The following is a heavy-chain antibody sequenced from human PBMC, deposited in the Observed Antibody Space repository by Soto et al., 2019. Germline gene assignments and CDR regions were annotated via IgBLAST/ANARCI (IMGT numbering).Heavy chain of an antibody. Sequence: QVQLQQWGAGLLKPSETLSLTCAVYGGSFSGYYWSWIRQPPGKGLEWIGEINHSGSTNYNPSLKSRFTISVDTAKNQFSLKLSSVTAADTAVYYCARKMSSGWYGNYWGQGTLVTVSS. V-gene: IGHV4-34*01. J-gene: IGHJ4*02. CDR3: ARKMSSGWYGNY. D-gene: IGHD6-19*01. CDR1: GGSFSGYY. CDR2: INHSGST.